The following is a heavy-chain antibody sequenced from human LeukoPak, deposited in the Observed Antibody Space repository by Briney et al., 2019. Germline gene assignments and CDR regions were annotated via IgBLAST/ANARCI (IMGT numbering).Heavy chain of an antibody. CDR2: INPNSGGT. V-gene: IGHV1-2*02. J-gene: IGHJ5*02. CDR3: ARDRGITGTLNNWFDP. Sequence: ASVKVSCKASGYTFTGYYMHWVRQAPGQGLEWMGWINPNSGGTNYAQKFQGRVTMTRDTSISTAYMELSRLRSDDTAVYYCARDRGITGTLNNWFDPWGQGTLVTVSS. D-gene: IGHD1-7*01. CDR1: GYTFTGYY.